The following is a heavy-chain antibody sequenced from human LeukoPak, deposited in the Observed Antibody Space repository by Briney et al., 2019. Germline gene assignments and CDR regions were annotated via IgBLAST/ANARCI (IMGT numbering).Heavy chain of an antibody. J-gene: IGHJ3*02. Sequence: SETLSLICTVSGGSISSGDYYWSWIRQPPGKGLEWIGYIYYSGSTYYNPSLKSRVTISVDTSKNQFSLKLSSVTAADTAVYYCASSGHYDSSGYLLGAFDIWGQGTMVTVSS. CDR1: GGSISSGDYY. CDR2: IYYSGST. V-gene: IGHV4-30-4*01. CDR3: ASSGHYDSSGYLLGAFDI. D-gene: IGHD3-22*01.